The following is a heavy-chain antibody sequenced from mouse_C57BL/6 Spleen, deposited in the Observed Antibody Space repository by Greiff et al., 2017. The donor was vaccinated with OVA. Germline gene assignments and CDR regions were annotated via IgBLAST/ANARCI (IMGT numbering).Heavy chain of an antibody. CDR3: ARGDYYGSSYGYFDV. Sequence: EVQLQQSGPELVKPGDSVKISCKASGYSFTGYFMNWVMQSPGKSLEWIGRINPYNGDTFYNQKFKGKATLTVDKSSSTAHMELRSLTSEDSAVYYCARGDYYGSSYGYFDVWGTGTTVTVSS. CDR2: INPYNGDT. V-gene: IGHV1-20*01. J-gene: IGHJ1*03. D-gene: IGHD1-1*01. CDR1: GYSFTGYF.